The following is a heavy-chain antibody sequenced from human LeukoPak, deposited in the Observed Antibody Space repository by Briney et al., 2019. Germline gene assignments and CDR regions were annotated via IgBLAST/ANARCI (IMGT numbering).Heavy chain of an antibody. Sequence: SETLSLTCPVSGDSISNYYYWTWIRQPPGKGLEWIGYVYYTGSTNFNPSLKSRVTMSPDTSRNQFSLKLTSLTAADTAVYYCARGAMATTPFFDYWGQGTLVTVSS. CDR3: ARGAMATTPFFDY. D-gene: IGHD5-24*01. J-gene: IGHJ4*02. V-gene: IGHV4-59*01. CDR2: VYYTGST. CDR1: GDSISNYY.